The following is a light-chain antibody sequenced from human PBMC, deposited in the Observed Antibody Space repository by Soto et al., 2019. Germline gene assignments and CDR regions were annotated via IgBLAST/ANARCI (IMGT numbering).Light chain of an antibody. Sequence: VLTQPPSASGTPGQRVTISCSGSSSNIGSKYVYWYQQLPGTAPKLLMYRNNQRPSGVPDRFSGSKSGTSASLAISGLRSEDEADYYCAAWDAGVSGPAFGGGTKVTVL. CDR1: SSNIGSKY. J-gene: IGLJ2*01. CDR3: AAWDAGVSGPA. CDR2: RNN. V-gene: IGLV1-47*01.